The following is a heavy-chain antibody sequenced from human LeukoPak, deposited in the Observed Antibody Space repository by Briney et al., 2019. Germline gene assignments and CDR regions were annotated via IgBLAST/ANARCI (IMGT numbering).Heavy chain of an antibody. CDR2: ISSSGST. V-gene: IGHV4-61*02. CDR3: ARSVRGAMSGYYYYMDV. D-gene: IGHD3-10*01. J-gene: IGHJ6*03. CDR1: GDSISSGDYY. Sequence: SETLSLTCTVSGDSISSGDYYWSWIRQPAGKGLEWIGRISSSGSTNYNPSLKSRVTISVDTSKNQFPLKLSSVTAADTAVYYCARSVRGAMSGYYYYMDVWGKGTTVTISS.